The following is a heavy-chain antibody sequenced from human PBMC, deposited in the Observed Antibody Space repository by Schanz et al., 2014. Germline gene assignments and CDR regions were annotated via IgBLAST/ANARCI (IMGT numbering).Heavy chain of an antibody. CDR1: GGSFSSGPFY. CDR3: YGMDV. Sequence: QLQLQESGPGLVRPSETLSLTCTVYGGSFSSGPFYWGWIRQPPGKGLEWLGSAYYRGSTYYSPSLKSRVSISMDGSKSQFSLRLTSVTAADTAVYYCYGMDVWGQGTTVTVSS. CDR2: AYYRGST. J-gene: IGHJ6*02. V-gene: IGHV4-39*03.